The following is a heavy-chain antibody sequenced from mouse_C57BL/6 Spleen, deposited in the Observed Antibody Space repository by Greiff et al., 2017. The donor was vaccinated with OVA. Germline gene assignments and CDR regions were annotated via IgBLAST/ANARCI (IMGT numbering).Heavy chain of an antibody. CDR3: ARGGYGSFDY. J-gene: IGHJ2*01. CDR2: ISYDGSN. CDR1: GYSITSGYY. Sequence: EVKLLESGPGLVKPSQSLSLTCSVTGYSITSGYYWNWIRQFPGNKLEWMGYISYDGSNNYNPSLKNRISITRDTSKNQFFLKLNSVTTEDTATYYCARGGYGSFDYWGQGTTLTVSS. V-gene: IGHV3-6*01. D-gene: IGHD1-1*01.